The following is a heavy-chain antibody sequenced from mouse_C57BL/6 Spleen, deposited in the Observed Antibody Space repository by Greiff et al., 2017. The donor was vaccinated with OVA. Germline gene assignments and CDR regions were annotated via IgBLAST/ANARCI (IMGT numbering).Heavy chain of an antibody. D-gene: IGHD4-1*01. CDR3: ARHEEKGLGRNYSLAY. Sequence: QVQLQQSGAELVKPGASVKLSCKASGYTFTEYTIHWVKQRSGQGLEWIGWFYPGSGSIKYNEKFKDKATLTADKSSSTVYMELSRLTSEDSAVYYSARHEEKGLGRNYSLAYWGQGTSVTVSS. CDR1: GYTFTEYT. V-gene: IGHV1-62-2*01. J-gene: IGHJ4*01. CDR2: FYPGSGSI.